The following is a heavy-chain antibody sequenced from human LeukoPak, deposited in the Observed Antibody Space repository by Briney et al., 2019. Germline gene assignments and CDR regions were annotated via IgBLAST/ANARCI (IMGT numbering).Heavy chain of an antibody. D-gene: IGHD2-15*01. V-gene: IGHV3-66*01. CDR2: IYSGGST. Sequence: GGSLRLSCAASGFTVSSNYMSWVRQAPGKGPEWVSVIYSGGSTYYADSVKGRFTISRDNSKNTLYLQMNSLRAEDTAVYYCARVVAYYYGMDVWGQGTTVTVSS. CDR1: GFTVSSNY. CDR3: ARVVAYYYGMDV. J-gene: IGHJ6*02.